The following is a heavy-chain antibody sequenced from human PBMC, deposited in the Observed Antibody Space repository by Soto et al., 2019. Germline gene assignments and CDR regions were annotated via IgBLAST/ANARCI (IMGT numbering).Heavy chain of an antibody. CDR1: GFTFSSYG. Sequence: QVQLVESGGGVVQPGRSLRLSCAASGFTFSSYGMHWVRQAPGKGLEWVAVIWYDGSNKYYADSVKGRFTISRDNSKNTLYLQMHSLRAEDTAVYYCARSIAAAGSFGPDYYYGMDVWGQGTTVTVSS. CDR3: ARSIAAAGSFGPDYYYGMDV. CDR2: IWYDGSNK. J-gene: IGHJ6*02. D-gene: IGHD6-13*01. V-gene: IGHV3-33*01.